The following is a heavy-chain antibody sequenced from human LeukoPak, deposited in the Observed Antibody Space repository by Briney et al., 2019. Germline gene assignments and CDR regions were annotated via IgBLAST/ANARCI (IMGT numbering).Heavy chain of an antibody. V-gene: IGHV4-4*07. CDR3: ATGRDADSARGYYDMDV. D-gene: IGHD5-24*01. J-gene: IGHJ6*02. CDR1: GGSITGYY. Sequence: SETLSLTCTVSGGSITGYYWTWIRQPAGKGLDWIGRIYSGGSTNYNPPRKSRVTMSVDTSKNQFSLKLSSVTAADTAVYYCATGRDADSARGYYDMDVWGQGTTVTVSS. CDR2: IYSGGST.